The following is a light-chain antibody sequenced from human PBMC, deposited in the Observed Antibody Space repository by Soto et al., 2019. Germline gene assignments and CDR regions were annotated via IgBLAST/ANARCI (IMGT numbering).Light chain of an antibody. CDR1: QSVSSIY. CDR2: GAS. V-gene: IGKV3-20*01. Sequence: EIVLTQSPANLSLSPGDRATLSCRASQSVSSIYLAWYQQKPGQAPRLLIYGASSRATGIPDRFSGSGSGTDFTLTISRLEPEDFAVYYCHQYDSWTFGQGTKVDIK. CDR3: HQYDSWT. J-gene: IGKJ1*01.